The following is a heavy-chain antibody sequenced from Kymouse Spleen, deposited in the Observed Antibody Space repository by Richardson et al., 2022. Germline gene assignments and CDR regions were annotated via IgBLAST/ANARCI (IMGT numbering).Heavy chain of an antibody. D-gene: IGHD3-10*01. V-gene: IGHV3-53*01. CDR1: GFTVSSNY. CDR3: ARLDYYGSGSYFDY. Sequence: EVQLVESGGGLIQPGGSLRLSCAASGFTVSSNYMSWVRQAPGKGLEWVSVIYSGGSTYYADSVKGRFTISRDNSKNTLYLQMNSLRAEDTAVYYCARLDYYGSGSYFDYWGQGTLVTVSS. J-gene: IGHJ4*02. CDR2: IYSGGST.